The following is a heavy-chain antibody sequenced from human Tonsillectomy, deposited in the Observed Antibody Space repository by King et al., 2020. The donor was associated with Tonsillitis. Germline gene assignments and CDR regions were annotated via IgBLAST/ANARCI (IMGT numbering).Heavy chain of an antibody. V-gene: IGHV4-31*03. Sequence: QLQESGLGLVKPSQTLSLTCTVSGGSIRGGDYYWSWIRQHPGKGLEWIGEIYNSGNAYYNPSLKSRLTISLDTSKNQFSLNLSSVIAADTAVYYCGTYESGVFDSWGQGTLVTVSS. CDR1: GGSIRGGDYY. J-gene: IGHJ5*01. D-gene: IGHD3-3*01. CDR3: GTYESGVFDS. CDR2: IYNSGNA.